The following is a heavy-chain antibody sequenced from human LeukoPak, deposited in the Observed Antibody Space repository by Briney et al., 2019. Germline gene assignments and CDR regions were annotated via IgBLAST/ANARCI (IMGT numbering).Heavy chain of an antibody. Sequence: ASVKVSCTASGYTFTFYYMHRVRQAPGQGLEWMGWINPNSGGTTYAQKFQGRVTMTRDTSISTAYMELSRLRSDDTAVYFCARGLWFGELIYNKAWFDPWGQGTLVTVSS. CDR2: INPNSGGT. D-gene: IGHD3-10*01. J-gene: IGHJ5*02. V-gene: IGHV1-2*02. CDR3: ARGLWFGELIYNKAWFDP. CDR1: GYTFTFYY.